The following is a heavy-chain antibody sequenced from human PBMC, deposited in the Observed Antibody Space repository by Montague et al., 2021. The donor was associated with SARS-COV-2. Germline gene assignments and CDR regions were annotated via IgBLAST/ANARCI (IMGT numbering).Heavy chain of an antibody. CDR1: GFSLSTSGMC. CDR2: IDWXDDK. J-gene: IGHJ4*02. V-gene: IGHV2-70*01. Sequence: PALVTPTQTLTLTCTFSGFSLSTSGMCVSWIRQPPGKALEWLALIDWXDDKYYSTSLKTRLTISKDTSKNQVVLTMTNMDPVDTATYYCATIIYDYVWGTRVEFDYWGQGTLVTVSS. D-gene: IGHD3-16*01. CDR3: ATIIYDYVWGTRVEFDY.